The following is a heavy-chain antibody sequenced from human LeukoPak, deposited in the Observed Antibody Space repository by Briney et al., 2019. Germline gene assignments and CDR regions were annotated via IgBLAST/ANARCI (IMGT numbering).Heavy chain of an antibody. CDR2: ISSISGTI. CDR3: ARDHNYAFDY. CDR1: GFTFNSYS. J-gene: IGHJ4*02. D-gene: IGHD5-18*01. Sequence: SGGSLRLSCAASGFTFNSYSMNWVRQAPGKGLEWVSYISSISGTINYADSVKGRFTISGDNARNSLFLQMNSLRAEDTAVYYCARDHNYAFDYWGQGTLVTVSS. V-gene: IGHV3-48*01.